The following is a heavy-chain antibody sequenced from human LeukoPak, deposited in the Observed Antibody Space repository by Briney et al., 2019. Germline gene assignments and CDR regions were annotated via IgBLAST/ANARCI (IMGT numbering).Heavy chain of an antibody. CDR3: ARVDDIGAFDI. V-gene: IGHV1-2*02. D-gene: IGHD5-12*01. CDR1: GYTFTGYY. CDR2: TNPNSGGT. Sequence: ASVQVSCKASGYTFTGYYMHWVRQAPGQGLEWMGWTNPNSGGTNYAQKFQGRVTMTRDTSISTAYMELSRLRSDDTAVYYCARVDDIGAFDIWGQGPMVTVSS. J-gene: IGHJ3*02.